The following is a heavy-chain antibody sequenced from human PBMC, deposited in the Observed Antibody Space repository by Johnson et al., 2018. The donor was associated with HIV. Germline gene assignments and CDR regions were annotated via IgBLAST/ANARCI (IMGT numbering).Heavy chain of an antibody. V-gene: IGHV3-7*01. CDR2: IKQDGSEK. CDR1: GFTYSSYW. J-gene: IGHJ3*02. D-gene: IGHD3-22*01. CDR3: ARDKPIVVVMKSDAFDI. Sequence: EVQLLESGGGLVQPGGSLRLSCAASGFTYSSYWMSWVRQAPGKGLEWVANIKQDGSEKYYVDSVKGRFTIPRDNAKNSLYLQMNSLRAEDTAVYYCARDKPIVVVMKSDAFDIWGQGTMVTVSS.